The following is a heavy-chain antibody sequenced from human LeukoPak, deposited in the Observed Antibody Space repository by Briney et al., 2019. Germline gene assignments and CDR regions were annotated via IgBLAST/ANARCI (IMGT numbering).Heavy chain of an antibody. Sequence: ASVTVSFKASGYTFTRSALHWVRQAPGQGLEWMGWTSNYNGNTKYSEKFQGRVTITRDTSANIVYMELNSLRSQDTGVYYCARDEVDYYGMDVWGQGTTITVSS. D-gene: IGHD3-10*01. CDR1: GYTFTRSA. J-gene: IGHJ6*02. CDR2: TSNYNGNT. CDR3: ARDEVDYYGMDV. V-gene: IGHV1-3*04.